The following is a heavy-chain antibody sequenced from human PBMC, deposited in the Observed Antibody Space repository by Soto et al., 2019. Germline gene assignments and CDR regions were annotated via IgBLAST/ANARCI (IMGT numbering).Heavy chain of an antibody. J-gene: IGHJ5*02. CDR1: GGSFSGYY. CDR3: ARGRKYHLVNTKFNWFDP. CDR2: VNDSGST. Sequence: QVQLQQWGAGLLKPSETLSLTCAVYGGSFSGYYWNWIRQPPGKGLEWIGEVNDSGSTNYKPSLKSRVTISVDKSKNQFSLKLSSVTAADTAVYYCARGRKYHLVNTKFNWFDPWGQGTLVTVSS. D-gene: IGHD2-2*01. V-gene: IGHV4-34*01.